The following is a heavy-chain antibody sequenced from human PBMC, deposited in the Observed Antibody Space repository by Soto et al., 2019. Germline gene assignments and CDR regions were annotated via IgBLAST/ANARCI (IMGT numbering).Heavy chain of an antibody. J-gene: IGHJ4*02. D-gene: IGHD4-17*01. Sequence: QITLKESGPTLVKPTQTLTLTCTFSGFSLSTSGVGVAWIRQPPGKALEWLALIYWDDDKRFSPSLKTSLTITKDTSKNQVVLTVTNMDPVDTATYFCAHRRDSGDYALPFDYWGQGTLVTVSS. CDR2: IYWDDDK. CDR3: AHRRDSGDYALPFDY. CDR1: GFSLSTSGVG. V-gene: IGHV2-5*02.